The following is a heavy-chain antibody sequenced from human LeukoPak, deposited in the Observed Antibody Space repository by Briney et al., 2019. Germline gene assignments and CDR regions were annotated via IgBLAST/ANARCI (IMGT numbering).Heavy chain of an antibody. CDR3: AKAGRLVTNYYYYGMDV. Sequence: QTGGSLRLSCAASGFTFSSYAMSWVRQAPVKGLEWVSAISGSGGSTYYADSVKGRFTISRDNSKNTLYLQMNSLRAEDTAVYYCAKAGRLVTNYYYYGMDVWGQGTTVTVSS. J-gene: IGHJ6*02. CDR2: ISGSGGST. D-gene: IGHD5-18*01. V-gene: IGHV3-23*01. CDR1: GFTFSSYA.